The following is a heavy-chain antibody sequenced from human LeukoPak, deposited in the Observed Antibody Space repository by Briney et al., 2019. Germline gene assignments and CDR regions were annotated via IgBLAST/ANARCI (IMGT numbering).Heavy chain of an antibody. D-gene: IGHD2-15*01. J-gene: IGHJ3*02. CDR2: ISSDGSQS. CDR3: ARAPRYCSGGSCTDAFDI. Sequence: GGSLRLSCAASGLTFSSYGIPWVRQAPGKGLEWLAIISSDGSQSYFADSVKGRFTISRDNAKNSLYLQMNSLRAEDTAVYYCARAPRYCSGGSCTDAFDIWGQGTMVTVSS. V-gene: IGHV3-33*08. CDR1: GLTFSSYG.